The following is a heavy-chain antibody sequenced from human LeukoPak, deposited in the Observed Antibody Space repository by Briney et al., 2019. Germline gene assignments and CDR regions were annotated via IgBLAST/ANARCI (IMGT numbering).Heavy chain of an antibody. J-gene: IGHJ4*02. D-gene: IGHD6-6*01. CDR2: IYHSGST. V-gene: IGHV4-39*07. CDR1: GGSIGSSSYY. CDR3: ARDLGIAARPDY. Sequence: SETLSLTCTVSGGSIGSSSYYWGWIRQPPGKGLNWIGSIYHSGSTHYNPSLKSRVTISVDTSKNQFSLKLSSVTAADTAVYYCARDLGIAARPDYWGQGTLVTVSS.